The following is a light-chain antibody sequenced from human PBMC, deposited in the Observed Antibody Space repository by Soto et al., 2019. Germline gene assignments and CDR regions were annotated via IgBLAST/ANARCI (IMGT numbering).Light chain of an antibody. V-gene: IGLV1-44*01. CDR3: AALDDSLNGYV. Sequence: QSVLTQPPSASGTPGQRGTTSCSGSSSNIGSNTVNWYQQLPGTAPKPLIYSNNQRPSGVPDRFSGSKSGTSASLAISGLQSEDEADYYCAALDDSLNGYVFGTGTKLTVL. J-gene: IGLJ1*01. CDR1: SSNIGSNT. CDR2: SNN.